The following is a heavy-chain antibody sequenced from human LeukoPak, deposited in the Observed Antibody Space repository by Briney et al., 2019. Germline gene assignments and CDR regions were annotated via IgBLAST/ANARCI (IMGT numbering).Heavy chain of an antibody. V-gene: IGHV4-28*01. D-gene: IGHD6-19*01. CDR3: ARQSPGESIAVARI. J-gene: IGHJ3*02. Sequence: SDTLSLTCAVSGYSISSNHWWGWIRQPPGKGLEWIGYIFYAGSTYYNPSLKSRVTISVDTSKNQFSLKLSSVTAADTAVYYCARQSPGESIAVARIWGQGTMVTVSS. CDR2: IFYAGST. CDR1: GYSISSNHW.